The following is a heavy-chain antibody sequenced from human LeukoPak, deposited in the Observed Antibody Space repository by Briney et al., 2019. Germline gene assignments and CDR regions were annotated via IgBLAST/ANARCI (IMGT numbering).Heavy chain of an antibody. D-gene: IGHD4-17*01. V-gene: IGHV1-2*02. CDR1: GYTFTGYY. Sequence: ASVKVSCKASGYTFTGYYMHWVRQAPGQGLEWMGWINPNSGGTNYAQKFQGRVTMTRDTSISTAYMELSRQRSDDTAVYYCARLDYGDYPLDYWGQGTLVTVSS. CDR2: INPNSGGT. CDR3: ARLDYGDYPLDY. J-gene: IGHJ4*02.